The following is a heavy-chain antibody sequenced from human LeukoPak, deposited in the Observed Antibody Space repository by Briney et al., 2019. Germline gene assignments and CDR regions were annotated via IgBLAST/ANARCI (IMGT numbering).Heavy chain of an antibody. CDR2: INTNTGNP. D-gene: IGHD3-3*01. J-gene: IGHJ6*02. V-gene: IGHV7-4-1*02. CDR3: ATEGRNEPDRYYDFWSGYLATRFYYGMDV. CDR1: GYTFTGYY. Sequence: ASVKVSCKASGYTFTGYYMHWVRQAPGQGLEWMGWINTNTGNPTYAQGFTGRFVFSLDTSVSTACLQISSLKAEDTAVYYCATEGRNEPDRYYDFWSGYLATRFYYGMDVWGQGTTVTVSS.